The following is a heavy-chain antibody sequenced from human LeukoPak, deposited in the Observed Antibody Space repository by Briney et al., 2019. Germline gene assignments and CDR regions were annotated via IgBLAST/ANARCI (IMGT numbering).Heavy chain of an antibody. CDR2: IGSSSSTI. Sequence: GGSLRLSCAASGFTFSSYSMNWVRQAPGKGLEWVSDIGSSSSTIYYADSVKGRFTISRDNAKNSLYLEMNSLRAEDTAVYYCARTYYDFWSGYYSHEGNPFDYWGQGTLVTVSS. D-gene: IGHD3-3*01. V-gene: IGHV3-48*01. J-gene: IGHJ4*02. CDR1: GFTFSSYS. CDR3: ARTYYDFWSGYYSHEGNPFDY.